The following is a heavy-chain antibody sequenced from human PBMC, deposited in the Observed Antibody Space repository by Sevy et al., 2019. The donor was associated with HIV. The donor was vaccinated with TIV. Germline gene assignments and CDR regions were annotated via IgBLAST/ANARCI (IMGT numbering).Heavy chain of an antibody. J-gene: IGHJ4*02. CDR1: GLTFYSYA. Sequence: GGSLRLSCVASGLTFYSYAMSWVRQAPGKGLEWVSGVGGSGASTFYADSVKGRFTISRDNSKNTLHLQMNSLRAEDTAVYYCVKVKWEVGATGGDFDSWGQGALVTVSS. D-gene: IGHD1-26*01. CDR2: VGGSGAST. CDR3: VKVKWEVGATGGDFDS. V-gene: IGHV3-23*01.